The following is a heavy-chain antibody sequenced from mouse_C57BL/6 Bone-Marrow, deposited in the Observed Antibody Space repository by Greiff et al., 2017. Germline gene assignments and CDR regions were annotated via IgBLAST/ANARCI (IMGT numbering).Heavy chain of an antibody. J-gene: IGHJ1*03. CDR1: GFTFTDYY. Sequence: EVKVVESGGGLVQPGASLRLSCAASGFTFTDYYMSWVRQPPGKAPEWLAWIRNKANGYTTDYTASFKGRFTISRDNSQNILYLQMNTLRAEDSATYYCVKAVSYYGNYGYFDVWGTGTTVTVSS. CDR3: VKAVSYYGNYGYFDV. V-gene: IGHV7-4*01. CDR2: IRNKANGYTT. D-gene: IGHD2-10*01.